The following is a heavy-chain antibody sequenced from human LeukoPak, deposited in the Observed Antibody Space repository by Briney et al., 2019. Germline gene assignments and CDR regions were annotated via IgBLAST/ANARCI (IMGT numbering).Heavy chain of an antibody. D-gene: IGHD1-26*01. V-gene: IGHV3-23*01. CDR2: ISGSGGST. J-gene: IGHJ4*02. Sequence: PGGSLRLLCAASGFTFSSYAMSWVRQAPGKGLEWVSAISGSGGSTYYADSVKGRFTIYRDNSKNTLYLQMNSLRAEDTAVYYCAKGFYSGSYGSFDYWGQGTLVTVSS. CDR1: GFTFSSYA. CDR3: AKGFYSGSYGSFDY.